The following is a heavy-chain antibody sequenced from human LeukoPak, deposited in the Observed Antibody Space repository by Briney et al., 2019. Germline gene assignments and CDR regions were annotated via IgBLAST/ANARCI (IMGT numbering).Heavy chain of an antibody. J-gene: IGHJ4*02. CDR3: ARDQVGIAAAVPIDY. CDR1: GYTFTSYG. Sequence: ASVKVSCKASGYTFTSYGISWVRQAPGQGLEWMGWISSYNGNTSYTQKLQGRVTMTTDTSTSTAYMELRSLRSDGTAVYYCARDQVGIAAAVPIDYWGQGTLVAVS. CDR2: ISSYNGNT. V-gene: IGHV1-18*01. D-gene: IGHD6-13*01.